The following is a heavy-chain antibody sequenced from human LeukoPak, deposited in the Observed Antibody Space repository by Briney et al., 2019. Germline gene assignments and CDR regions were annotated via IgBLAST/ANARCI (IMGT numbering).Heavy chain of an antibody. J-gene: IGHJ3*02. V-gene: IGHV1-18*04. CDR2: ISAYNGNT. D-gene: IGHD4-11*01. Sequence: ASVKVSCKASGYTFTSYGISWVRQAPGQGLEWMGWISAYNGNTNYAQKLQGRVTMTTDTSTSTAYMELRSLRSDDTAVYYCARPQTTLPSFDAFDIWGQGTMVTVSS. CDR3: ARPQTTLPSFDAFDI. CDR1: GYTFTSYG.